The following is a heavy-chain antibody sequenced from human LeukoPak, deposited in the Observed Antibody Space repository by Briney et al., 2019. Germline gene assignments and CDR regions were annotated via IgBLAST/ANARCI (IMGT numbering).Heavy chain of an antibody. D-gene: IGHD3-10*01. J-gene: IGHJ4*02. CDR1: GFSFSGYN. Sequence: QPGGSRRLSRAASGFSFSGYNMNWARQAPGKGLEWVSYISSSGTTVYYADSVKGRFTISRDNAKNSLYLQMNSLRDEDTAVYYCVMVRGVSFDYWGQGTLVTVSS. V-gene: IGHV3-48*02. CDR2: ISSSGTTV. CDR3: VMVRGVSFDY.